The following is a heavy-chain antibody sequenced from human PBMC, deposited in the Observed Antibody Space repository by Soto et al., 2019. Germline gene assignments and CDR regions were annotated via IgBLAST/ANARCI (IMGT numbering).Heavy chain of an antibody. D-gene: IGHD2-15*01. Sequence: PGGSLRLSCAASGFTFSSYAMSWVRQAPGKGLEWVSAISGSGGSTYYADSVKGRFTISRDNSKNTLYLQMNSLRAEDTAVYYCATQRDIVVVVAATPRDAFDIWGQGTMVTVSS. CDR3: ATQRDIVVVVAATPRDAFDI. V-gene: IGHV3-23*01. CDR1: GFTFSSYA. J-gene: IGHJ3*02. CDR2: ISGSGGST.